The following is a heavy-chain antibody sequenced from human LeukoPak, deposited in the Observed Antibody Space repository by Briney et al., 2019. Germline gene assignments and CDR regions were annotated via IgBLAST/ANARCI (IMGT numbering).Heavy chain of an antibody. Sequence: GGSLRLSCEASGFSLSGSWMHWVRQAPGKGLMWVSQSKYDGSTKSYAASVRGRFTISRDNAKNTLYLHMDSLRAEDTAVYYCARSDYFHNWGQGTMVVVS. D-gene: IGHD2/OR15-2a*01. CDR3: ARSDYFHN. CDR2: SKYDGSTK. CDR1: GFSLSGSW. J-gene: IGHJ3*01. V-gene: IGHV3-74*01.